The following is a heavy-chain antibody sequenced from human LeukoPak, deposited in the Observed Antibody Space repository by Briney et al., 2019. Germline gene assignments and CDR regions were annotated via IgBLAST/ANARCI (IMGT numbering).Heavy chain of an antibody. J-gene: IGHJ4*02. CDR3: ERDKIAVAGLFDY. Sequence: PGRSLRLSCAASGFTFSSYAMHWVRQAPGKGLEGVAVISYDGSNKYYADSLKGRFTISRDNSRNTMYLQMNSLRAEDTAVYYCERDKIAVAGLFDYWGQGTLVTVSS. V-gene: IGHV3-30-3*01. D-gene: IGHD6-19*01. CDR1: GFTFSSYA. CDR2: ISYDGSNK.